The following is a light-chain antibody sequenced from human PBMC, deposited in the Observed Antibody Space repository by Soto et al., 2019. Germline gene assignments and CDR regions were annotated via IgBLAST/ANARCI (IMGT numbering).Light chain of an antibody. CDR3: ASYAGNNVI. Sequence: QSALTQPPSASGSPGQSVAISCTGTSSDVGGYNYVSWFQQHPGKAPKLMIYEVTKRPSGVPDRFSGSKSGNTASLTVSGLQAEDEADYYCASYAGNNVIFGGGTKPTVL. V-gene: IGLV2-8*01. CDR1: SSDVGGYNY. J-gene: IGLJ2*01. CDR2: EVT.